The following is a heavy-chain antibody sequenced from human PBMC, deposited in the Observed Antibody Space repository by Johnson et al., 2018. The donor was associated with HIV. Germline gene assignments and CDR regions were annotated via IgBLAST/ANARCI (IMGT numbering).Heavy chain of an antibody. Sequence: VQLVESGGGLVQPGGSLRLSCAASGLTVSPNSMSWVRQAPGKGLEWVAFIRFDGSNEYYLDSVQGRFTISRDNSKNTLYLQMNSLRAGDTAVYYCSRLPTGYSRDGFDIWGQGTTVTVSS. J-gene: IGHJ3*02. CDR2: IRFDGSNE. V-gene: IGHV3-30*02. D-gene: IGHD5-18*01. CDR3: SRLPTGYSRDGFDI. CDR1: GLTVSPNS.